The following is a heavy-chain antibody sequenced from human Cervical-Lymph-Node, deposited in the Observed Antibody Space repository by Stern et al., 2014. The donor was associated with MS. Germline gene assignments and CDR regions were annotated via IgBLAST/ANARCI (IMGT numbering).Heavy chain of an antibody. CDR2: IYYSGST. J-gene: IGHJ4*02. CDR3: ARVSYDFWSGYYTVDY. D-gene: IGHD3-3*01. V-gene: IGHV4-31*03. CDR1: GGSISSGGYY. Sequence: QLQLQESGPGLVKPSQTLSLTCTVSGGSISSGGYYWSWIRQHPGKGLEWLGDIYYSGSTYYNPSLKSRVTISVDTSKNQFSLKLSSVTAADTAVYYCARVSYDFWSGYYTVDYWGQGTLVTVSS.